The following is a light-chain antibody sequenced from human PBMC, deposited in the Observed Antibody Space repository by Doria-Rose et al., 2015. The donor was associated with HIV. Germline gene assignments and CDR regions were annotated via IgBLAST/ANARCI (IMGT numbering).Light chain of an antibody. CDR2: WAS. CDR1: QSLLYTSKNY. J-gene: IGKJ3*01. CDR3: QQYYDTPS. Sequence: DIQMTQSPESLGMSLGERATLNRKSNQSLLYTSKNYLAWYQQKPGQPPKSLIYWASTRQSGVPARFSGSGSGTDFTLTISSLEAEDVAVYYCQQYYDTPSFGPGTTVDIK. V-gene: IGKV4-1*01.